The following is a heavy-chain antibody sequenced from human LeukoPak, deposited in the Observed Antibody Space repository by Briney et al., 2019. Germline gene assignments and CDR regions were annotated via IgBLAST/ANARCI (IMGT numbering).Heavy chain of an antibody. J-gene: IGHJ6*03. CDR1: GLTFSSYG. CDR2: IRYDGSNK. V-gene: IGHV3-30*02. CDR3: AKVLRLHTAMDYYYYYYMDV. Sequence: GGSLRLSCAASGLTFSSYGMHWVRQAPGKGLEWVAFIRYDGSNKYYADSVKGRFTISRDNSKNTLYLQMNSLRAEDTAVYYCAKVLRLHTAMDYYYYYYMDVWGKGTTVTISS. D-gene: IGHD5-18*01.